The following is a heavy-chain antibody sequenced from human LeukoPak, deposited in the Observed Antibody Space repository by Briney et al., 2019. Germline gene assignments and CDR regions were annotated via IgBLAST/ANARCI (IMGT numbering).Heavy chain of an antibody. J-gene: IGHJ3*02. Sequence: GGSLRLSCAASGFTFNTYWMGWVRQAPGKGPEWVANIKDDGSEKYYLDSVKGRFTISRDNAKNSLYLQMNSLRAEDTAVYSCARIKEYGFDIWGQGTMVTVSS. CDR2: IKDDGSEK. D-gene: IGHD3-10*01. V-gene: IGHV3-7*01. CDR3: ARIKEYGFDI. CDR1: GFTFNTYW.